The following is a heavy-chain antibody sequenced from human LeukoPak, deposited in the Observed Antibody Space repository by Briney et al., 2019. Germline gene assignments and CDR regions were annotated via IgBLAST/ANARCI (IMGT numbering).Heavy chain of an antibody. CDR3: AGGELWFGESRSFDY. CDR1: GYTFTGYY. Sequence: ASVKVSCKASGYTFTGYYMHWVRQAPGQGLEWMGWINPNSGGTNYAQKFQGRVTMTTDTSTSTAYMELTSLRSDDTAVYYCAGGELWFGESRSFDYWGQGSLVTVSS. V-gene: IGHV1-2*02. CDR2: INPNSGGT. J-gene: IGHJ4*02. D-gene: IGHD3-10*01.